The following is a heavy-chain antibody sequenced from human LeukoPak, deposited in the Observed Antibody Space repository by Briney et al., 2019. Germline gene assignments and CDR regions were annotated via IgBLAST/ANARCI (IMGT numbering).Heavy chain of an antibody. CDR3: ARVDLLTLYNWFDP. Sequence: ASVKVSCKASGYTFTSYDINWVRQATGQGLEWMGWMNPNSGNTGYAQKFQGRVTMTRNTSISTAYMELSSLRSEDTAVYYCARVDLLTLYNWFDPWGQGTLVTVSS. V-gene: IGHV1-8*01. J-gene: IGHJ5*02. D-gene: IGHD3-9*01. CDR2: MNPNSGNT. CDR1: GYTFTSYD.